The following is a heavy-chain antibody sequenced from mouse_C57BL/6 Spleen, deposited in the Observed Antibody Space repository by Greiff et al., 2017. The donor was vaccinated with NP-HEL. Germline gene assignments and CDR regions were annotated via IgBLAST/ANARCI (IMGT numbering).Heavy chain of an antibody. V-gene: IGHV3-2*02. CDR3: ARTARIKY. J-gene: IGHJ2*01. CDR1: GYSITSGYG. CDR2: ISYSGST. D-gene: IGHD1-2*01. Sequence: VQLQQSGPGLVKPSQSLSLTCTVTGYSITSGYGWNWIRQFPGNKLEWMGYISYSGSTNYNPALKSRISITRDTAKNQFFLQLNSVTTEDTATYYCARTARIKYWGQGTTLTVSS.